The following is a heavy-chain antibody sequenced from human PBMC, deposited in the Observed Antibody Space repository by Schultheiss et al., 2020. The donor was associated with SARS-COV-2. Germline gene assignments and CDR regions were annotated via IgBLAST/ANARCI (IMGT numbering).Heavy chain of an antibody. CDR1: GFTFSSYA. CDR3: ARESGNANLDY. J-gene: IGHJ4*02. D-gene: IGHD4-23*01. CDR2: ISNTGGST. Sequence: GGSLRLSCAASGFTFSSYAMSWVRQAPGKGLEWVSAISNTGGSTYYADSVKGRFTISRDNAKNSLYLQMNSLRAEDTAVYYCARESGNANLDYWGQGTLVTVSS. V-gene: IGHV3-23*01.